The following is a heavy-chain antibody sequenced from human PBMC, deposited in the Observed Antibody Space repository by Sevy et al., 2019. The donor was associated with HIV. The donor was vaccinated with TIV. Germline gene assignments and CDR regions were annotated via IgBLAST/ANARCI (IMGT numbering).Heavy chain of an antibody. J-gene: IGHJ5*02. D-gene: IGHD3-9*01. CDR2: ISWNSGSI. CDR3: AKSPRYDILTGSFDP. Sequence: GGSLRLSCAASGFTFDDYAMHWVRQAPGKGLEWVSGISWNSGSIGYADFVKGRFTISRDNAKNSLYLQINSLRAEDTALYYCAKSPRYDILTGSFDPWGQGTLVTVSS. CDR1: GFTFDDYA. V-gene: IGHV3-9*01.